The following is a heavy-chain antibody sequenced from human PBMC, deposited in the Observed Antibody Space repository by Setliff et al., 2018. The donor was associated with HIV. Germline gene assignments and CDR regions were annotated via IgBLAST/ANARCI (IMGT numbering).Heavy chain of an antibody. V-gene: IGHV1-69*11. CDR2: INPSGGST. J-gene: IGHJ6*02. D-gene: IGHD6-19*01. CDR3: ARDPSIAVAGAAV. Sequence: VASVKVSCKASGGTFSSYAISCVRQAPGQGLEWLGMINPSGGSTWYAQKFQGRVTITADEWTSTAYMELSSLRSEDTAVYYCARDPSIAVAGAAVWGQGTTVTVSS. CDR1: GGTFSSYA.